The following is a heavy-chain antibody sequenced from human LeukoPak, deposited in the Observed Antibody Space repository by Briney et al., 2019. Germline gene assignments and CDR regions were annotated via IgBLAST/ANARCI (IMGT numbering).Heavy chain of an antibody. CDR1: GGSISSGDYY. Sequence: PSETLSLTCTVSGGSISSGDYYWSWIRQPPGKGLEWIGYTYYSGSTYYNPSLKSRVTISVDTSKNQFSLKLSSVTAADTAVYYCASGGLSDRYYGMDVWGQGTTVTVSS. CDR3: ASGGLSDRYYGMDV. V-gene: IGHV4-30-4*01. CDR2: TYYSGST. J-gene: IGHJ6*02. D-gene: IGHD3-22*01.